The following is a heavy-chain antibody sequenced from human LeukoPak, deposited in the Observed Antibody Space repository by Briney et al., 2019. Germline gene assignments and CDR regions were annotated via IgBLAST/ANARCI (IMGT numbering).Heavy chain of an antibody. CDR3: ARDRYYGSGSYYNHYYGMDV. J-gene: IGHJ6*02. Sequence: SETLSLTCTVSGGPISSYYWSWIRQPAGKGLEWIGRIYTSGSTNYNPSLKSRVTMSVDTSKDQFSLKLSSVTAADTAVYYCARDRYYGSGSYYNHYYGMDVWGQGTTVTVSS. CDR2: IYTSGST. V-gene: IGHV4-4*07. CDR1: GGPISSYY. D-gene: IGHD3-10*01.